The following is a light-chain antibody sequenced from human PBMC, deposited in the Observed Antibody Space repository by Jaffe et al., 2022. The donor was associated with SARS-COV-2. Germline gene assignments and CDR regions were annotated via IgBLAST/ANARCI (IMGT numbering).Light chain of an antibody. J-gene: IGLJ2*01. Sequence: QSALTQPASVSGSPGQSITISCSGTSSDVGSYDRVSWYQQHPGKAPKVMIYEVSKRPSGVSNRFFGSKSGNTASLTISGLQAEDEAEYFCCSYAGRSAFVVFGGGTKLTVL. V-gene: IGLV2-23*02. CDR3: CSYAGRSAFVV. CDR1: SSDVGSYDR. CDR2: EVS.